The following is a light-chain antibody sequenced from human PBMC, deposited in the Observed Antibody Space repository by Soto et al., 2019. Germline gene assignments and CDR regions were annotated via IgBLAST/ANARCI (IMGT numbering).Light chain of an antibody. J-gene: IGKJ1*01. Sequence: DIQMTQSPSSLSASVGDRVTITCRASQGIGNDLGWFQQKPGKAPKRLIYAVSSVQSGVPARFSGSRSGTEFTLTISSLQPEYFATYYWLQNTSSPWTFGQGTKVEIK. CDR3: LQNTSSPWT. CDR2: AVS. CDR1: QGIGND. V-gene: IGKV1-17*01.